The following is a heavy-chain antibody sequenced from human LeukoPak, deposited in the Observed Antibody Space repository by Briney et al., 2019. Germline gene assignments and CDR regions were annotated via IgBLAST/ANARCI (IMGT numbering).Heavy chain of an antibody. V-gene: IGHV4-61*02. CDR3: AKGRGYGSANPFDY. CDR1: DDSITSDNYH. CDR2: IYTRGST. J-gene: IGHJ4*02. D-gene: IGHD3-10*01. Sequence: NSSQTLSLTCSVSDDSITSDNYHWNWIRQPAGKGLEWIGRIYTRGSTNYSPSLKSRLTILIDTSKRHFSMNLTYVTAADTAVYYCAKGRGYGSANPFDYWGQGTLVTVSS.